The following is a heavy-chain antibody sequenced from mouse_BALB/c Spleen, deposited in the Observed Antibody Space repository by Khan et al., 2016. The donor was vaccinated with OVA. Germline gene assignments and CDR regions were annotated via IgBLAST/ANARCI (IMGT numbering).Heavy chain of an antibody. CDR1: GYTFTSYT. V-gene: IGHV1-4*01. Sequence: QVQLKQSGAELARPGASVKMSCKASGYTFTSYTIHWIKQRPGQGLEWIGYINPSSGYTNYNQKFKDKATLTADKSSTTAYMQLSSLTSDDSAVYYCARDGAYCRNEGWFAYWGQGTLVTVSA. CDR3: ARDGAYCRNEGWFAY. D-gene: IGHD2-14*01. CDR2: INPSSGYT. J-gene: IGHJ3*01.